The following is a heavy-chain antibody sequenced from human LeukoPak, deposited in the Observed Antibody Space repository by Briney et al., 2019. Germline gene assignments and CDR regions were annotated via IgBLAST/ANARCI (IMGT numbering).Heavy chain of an antibody. CDR3: ASGEMATTHFDY. D-gene: IGHD5-24*01. J-gene: IGHJ4*02. Sequence: GGSLRLSCAASGFTFDDYAMHWVRQAPGKGLEWVSGISWNSGSIGYADSVKGRFTISRDNAKNSLYLQMNSLRAEDTALYYCASGEMATTHFDYWGQGTLVTVSS. V-gene: IGHV3-9*01. CDR1: GFTFDDYA. CDR2: ISWNSGSI.